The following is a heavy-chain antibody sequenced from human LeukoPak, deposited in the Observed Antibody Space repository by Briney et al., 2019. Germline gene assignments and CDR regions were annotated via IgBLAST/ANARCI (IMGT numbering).Heavy chain of an antibody. CDR2: ISGSGGST. V-gene: IGHV3-23*01. CDR1: GFTFSSYA. Sequence: PGGSLRLSCAASGFTFSSYAMSWVRQAPGKGLEWVSAISGSGGSTYYADSVEGRFTISRDNSKNTLYLQMNSLRAEDTAVYYCAKSRYSGSYYGGWFDPWGQGTLVTVSS. J-gene: IGHJ5*02. D-gene: IGHD1-26*01. CDR3: AKSRYSGSYYGGWFDP.